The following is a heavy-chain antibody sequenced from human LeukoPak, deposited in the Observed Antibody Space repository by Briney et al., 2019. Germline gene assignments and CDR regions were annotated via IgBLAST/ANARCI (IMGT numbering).Heavy chain of an antibody. Sequence: GRSPRLSCAASGFTFSSYAMSWVRQAPGKGLDWVSGISGSGGSTYYADSVKGRFTISRDNSKNTLYLQMNSLRAEDTAVYYCAKDFTIFDYWGQGILVTVSS. CDR2: ISGSGGST. J-gene: IGHJ4*02. CDR3: AKDFTIFDY. D-gene: IGHD3-9*01. CDR1: GFTFSSYA. V-gene: IGHV3-23*01.